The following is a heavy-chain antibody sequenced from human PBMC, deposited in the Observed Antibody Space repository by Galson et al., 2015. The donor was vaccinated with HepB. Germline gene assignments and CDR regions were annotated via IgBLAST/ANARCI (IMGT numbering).Heavy chain of an antibody. CDR3: ARVGGSTRRGNVHWWFGY. D-gene: IGHD3-10*01. J-gene: IGHJ4*02. CDR1: GYTFTSYY. CDR2: INPSGGST. Sequence: SVKVSCKASGYTFTSYYMHWVRQAPGQGLEWMGIINPSGGSTSYAQKFQGRVTMTRDTSTSTVYMELSSLRSEDTAVYYCARVGGSTRRGNVHWWFGYWGQGTLVTVSS. V-gene: IGHV1-46*03.